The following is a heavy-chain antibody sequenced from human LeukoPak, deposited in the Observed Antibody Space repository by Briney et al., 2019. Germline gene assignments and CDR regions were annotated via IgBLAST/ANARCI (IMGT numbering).Heavy chain of an antibody. Sequence: KPGESPHISCEGSGYSFTSYWIGWGRPMPGKGREGMGIIYRGESDNRNSPAFQGQVTISADNSISTAYLQWSSLKASDTAMYYCARPRRGYSGYDYLYYFDYWGQGTLVTVSS. D-gene: IGHD5-12*01. CDR3: ARPRRGYSGYDYLYYFDY. CDR1: GYSFTSYW. V-gene: IGHV5-51*03. CDR2: IYRGESDN. J-gene: IGHJ4*02.